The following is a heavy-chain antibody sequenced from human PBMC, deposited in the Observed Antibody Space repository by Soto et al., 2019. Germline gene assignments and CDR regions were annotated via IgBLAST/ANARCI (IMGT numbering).Heavy chain of an antibody. CDR3: ASPSQWVESYYFDY. CDR2: ISAYNGNI. Sequence: ASVKVSCKASGYTFTSYGISWVRQAPGQGLEWMGWISAYNGNINYAQRLQGRVTMTTDTSTSTAYMELRSLRSDDTAVYYCASPSQWVESYYFDYWGQGTLVTVSS. J-gene: IGHJ4*02. CDR1: GYTFTSYG. V-gene: IGHV1-18*01. D-gene: IGHD6-19*01.